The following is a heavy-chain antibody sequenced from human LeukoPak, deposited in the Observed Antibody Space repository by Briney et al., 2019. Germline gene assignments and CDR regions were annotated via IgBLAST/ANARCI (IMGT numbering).Heavy chain of an antibody. CDR2: IYYSGST. Sequence: SETLSLTCTVSGGSISSYYWSWIRQPPGKGLEWIGYIYYSGSTNYNPSLKSRVTISVDTSKNQFSLKLSSVTAADTAVYYCARAMVDYYGLGSYYTSFDYWGQGTLVTVSS. CDR1: GGSISSYY. D-gene: IGHD3-10*01. CDR3: ARAMVDYYGLGSYYTSFDY. J-gene: IGHJ4*02. V-gene: IGHV4-59*01.